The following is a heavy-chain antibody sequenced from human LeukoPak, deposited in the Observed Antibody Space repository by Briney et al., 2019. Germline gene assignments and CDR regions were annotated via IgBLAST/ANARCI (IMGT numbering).Heavy chain of an antibody. CDR3: ASRELWFGESSYYGMAV. CDR2: ISGSGGST. Sequence: GGSLRLSCAASGFTFNSYAMSWVRQAPGKGLEWVSSISGSGGSTYYADSVRGRFTISRDNSKNTLFVQMNSLRAEDTAVYFCASRELWFGESSYYGMAVWGQGTTVTVSS. D-gene: IGHD3-10*01. J-gene: IGHJ6*02. CDR1: GFTFNSYA. V-gene: IGHV3-23*01.